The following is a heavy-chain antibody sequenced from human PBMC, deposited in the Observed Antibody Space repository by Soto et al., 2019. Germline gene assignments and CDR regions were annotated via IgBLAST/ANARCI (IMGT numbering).Heavy chain of an antibody. CDR2: ISSGSNYT. Sequence: GGSLRLSCAASGFTLSDYYMSWVRKAPGKGLEWVSSISSGSNYTYYADSVKGRFTISRDNAKNSVYLQMNSLRAEDTALYYCARDFKESQYYYYCMDVWGKGTTVTVSS. CDR1: GFTLSDYY. D-gene: IGHD3-10*01. V-gene: IGHV3-11*06. J-gene: IGHJ6*03. CDR3: ARDFKESQYYYYCMDV.